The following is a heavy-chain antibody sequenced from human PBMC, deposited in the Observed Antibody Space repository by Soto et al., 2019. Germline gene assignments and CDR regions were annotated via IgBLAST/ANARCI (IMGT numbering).Heavy chain of an antibody. CDR2: IYPGDSDT. D-gene: IGHD3-10*01. J-gene: IGHJ5*02. Sequence: PGESLKISCKGSGYSFTSYWIGWVRQMPGKGLEWMGIIYPGDSDTRYSPSFQGQVTISADKSISTAYLQWSSLKASDTAMYYCARLVRTPQGFGEQRRWFDPWGQGTLVTVYS. CDR1: GYSFTSYW. V-gene: IGHV5-51*01. CDR3: ARLVRTPQGFGEQRRWFDP.